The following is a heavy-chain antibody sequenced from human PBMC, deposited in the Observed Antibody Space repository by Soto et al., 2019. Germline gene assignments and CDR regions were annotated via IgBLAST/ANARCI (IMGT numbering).Heavy chain of an antibody. CDR2: IIPIFGTT. Sequence: VKVSCKASGGTFSSHAINWVRQAPGQGLELMGGIIPIFGTTIYAQKFQGRVTTTADESTSTAYMELSRLRSEDTAVYYCARARRGKVGAGTYYYYGMDVWGQGTTVTVYS. CDR1: GGTFSSHA. D-gene: IGHD1-26*01. J-gene: IGHJ6*02. CDR3: ARARRGKVGAGTYYYYGMDV. V-gene: IGHV1-69*01.